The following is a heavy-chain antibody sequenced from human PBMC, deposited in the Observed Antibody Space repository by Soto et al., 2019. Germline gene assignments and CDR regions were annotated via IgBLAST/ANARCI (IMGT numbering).Heavy chain of an antibody. V-gene: IGHV4-59*08. D-gene: IGHD5-12*01. CDR2: IYYAGST. Sequence: QVRLQESGPGLVKPSETLSLTCTVSGGSMSSYYWSWIRQPPGRGLEWIGFIYYAGSTKYNPSLNSRLTTYVATSKNQFSPTVTSVTAADTAVYYCARRIGATETFDYWGQGTLVTVSS. CDR3: ARRIGATETFDY. J-gene: IGHJ4*02. CDR1: GGSMSSYY.